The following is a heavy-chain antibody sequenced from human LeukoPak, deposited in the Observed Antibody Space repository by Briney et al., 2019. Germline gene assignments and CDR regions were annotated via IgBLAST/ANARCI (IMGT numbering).Heavy chain of an antibody. D-gene: IGHD2-2*01. CDR3: ANNLYCASASCL. V-gene: IGHV3-21*01. CDR1: GFIFSDYT. J-gene: IGHJ4*02. Sequence: PGGSLRLSCAASGFIFSDYTMNWVRQAPGKGMEWVSSISPDSSYIFYADSVKGRFTISRDNAKNSLHLQMNSLRVEDTATYYCANNLYCASASCLWGQGTLVSVSS. CDR2: ISPDSSYI.